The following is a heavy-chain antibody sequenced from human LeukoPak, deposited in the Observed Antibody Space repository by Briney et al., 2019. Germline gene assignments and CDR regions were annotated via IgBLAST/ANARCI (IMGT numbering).Heavy chain of an antibody. J-gene: IGHJ5*02. V-gene: IGHV1-3*01. Sequence: ASVKVSCKASGYTSTSYAMHWVRQAPGQRLEWMGWINAGNGNTKYSQKFQGRVTITRDTSASTAYMELSSLRSDDTAVYYCARGGLVITSSVVYWFDPWGQGTLVTVSS. D-gene: IGHD3-22*01. CDR1: GYTSTSYA. CDR3: ARGGLVITSSVVYWFDP. CDR2: INAGNGNT.